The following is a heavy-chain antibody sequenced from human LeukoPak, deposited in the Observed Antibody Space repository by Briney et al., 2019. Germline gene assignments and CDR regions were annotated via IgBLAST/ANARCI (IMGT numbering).Heavy chain of an antibody. V-gene: IGHV4-59*01. Sequence: SETLSLTCTVSGGSISSYYWCWIRQPPAKGLEWIGYIYYSGSTNYNPSLKSRVTISVDTSKNQFSLKLSSVTAADTAVYYCARARWLQSPKGVDPWGQGTLVTVSS. CDR2: IYYSGST. D-gene: IGHD5-24*01. CDR1: GGSISSYY. CDR3: ARARWLQSPKGVDP. J-gene: IGHJ5*02.